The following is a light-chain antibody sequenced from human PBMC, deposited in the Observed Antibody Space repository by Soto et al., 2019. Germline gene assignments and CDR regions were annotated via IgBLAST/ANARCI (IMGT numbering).Light chain of an antibody. J-gene: IGLJ1*01. CDR2: EGS. Sequence: QSALTQPASVSGSPGQSITISCTGTSSDVWSYNLVSWYQQHPGKAPKLMIYEGSKRPSGVSNRFSGSKSGNTASLTISGRQAEDEADYCCCSYAGSSTYVFGTGTKLTVL. CDR1: SSDVWSYNL. CDR3: CSYAGSSTYV. V-gene: IGLV2-23*01.